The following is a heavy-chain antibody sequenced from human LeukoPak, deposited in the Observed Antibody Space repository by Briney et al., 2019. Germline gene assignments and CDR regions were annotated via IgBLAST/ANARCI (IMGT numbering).Heavy chain of an antibody. V-gene: IGHV3-7*01. D-gene: IGHD1-26*01. J-gene: IGHJ4*02. Sequence: GGSLRLSCAASGFTFSTYWMSWVRQAPGKGLEWVANIKQDGSEKYYVDSVKGRFPISRDNAKNSLYLQMNSLRAEDTAVYYCARFSVVGHEFDYWGQGTLVTVSS. CDR2: IKQDGSEK. CDR3: ARFSVVGHEFDY. CDR1: GFTFSTYW.